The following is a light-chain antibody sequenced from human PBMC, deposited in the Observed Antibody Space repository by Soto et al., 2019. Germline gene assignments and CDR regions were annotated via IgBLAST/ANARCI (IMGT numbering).Light chain of an antibody. CDR2: SNN. CDR3: VSWDDSLSGLV. V-gene: IGLV1-47*02. CDR1: SSNIGSNY. J-gene: IGLJ1*01. Sequence: QSVLTQPPSASGTPGQRVTISCSGSSSNIGSNYVYWYQQLPGTAPKLLIYSNNQRPSGVPDRFSGSKSGTSASLAISGLRSEDEADYYCVSWDDSLSGLVFGTGTKV.